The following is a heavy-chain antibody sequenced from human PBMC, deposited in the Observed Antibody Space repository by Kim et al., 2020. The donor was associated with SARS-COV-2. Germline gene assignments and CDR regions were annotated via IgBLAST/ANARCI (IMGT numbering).Heavy chain of an antibody. Sequence: ASVKVSCKASGYTITSYYMHWVRQAPGQGLEWMGIINPSGGTTTYAQKFQGRVTMTRDTSTSTVYMELSSLRSEDTAVYYCARGRPIAAALYGMDVWGQGTTVTVSS. CDR3: ARGRPIAAALYGMDV. J-gene: IGHJ6*02. V-gene: IGHV1-46*01. CDR2: INPSGGTT. CDR1: GYTITSYY. D-gene: IGHD6-13*01.